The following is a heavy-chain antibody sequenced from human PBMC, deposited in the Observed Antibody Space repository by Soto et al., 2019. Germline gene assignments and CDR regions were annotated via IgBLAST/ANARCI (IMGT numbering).Heavy chain of an antibody. CDR2: INPSGGKT. CDR3: ARDEYHYGSGSSYSTLDD. D-gene: IGHD3-10*01. V-gene: IGHV1-46*01. J-gene: IGHJ4*02. CDR1: GYTFTNHY. Sequence: QVQLEQSGAEVKKPGASVKVSCKASGYTFTNHYIHWVRQGPGQGPEWMGTINPSGGKTDYAQKFKGRVTLTSDTPTSTVYMVLRSPRSEDTAIYYCARDEYHYGSGSSYSTLDDWGQGTLVTVSS.